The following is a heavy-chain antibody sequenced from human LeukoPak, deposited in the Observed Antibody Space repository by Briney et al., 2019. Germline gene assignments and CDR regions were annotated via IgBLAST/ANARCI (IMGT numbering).Heavy chain of an antibody. V-gene: IGHV3-21*01. J-gene: IGHJ4*02. CDR2: ISSSSSYI. CDR3: ASAGYSGSWYWS. CDR1: GFTFSSYS. Sequence: PGGSLRLSCAASGFTFSSYSMNWVRQAPGKGLEWVSSISSSSSYIYYADSVKGRFTISRDNAKNSLYLQMNSLRAEDTAVYYCASAGYSGSWYWSWGQGTLVTVSS. D-gene: IGHD6-13*01.